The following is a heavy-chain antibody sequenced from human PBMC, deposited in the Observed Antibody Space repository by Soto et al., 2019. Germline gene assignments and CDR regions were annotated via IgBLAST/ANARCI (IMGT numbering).Heavy chain of an antibody. V-gene: IGHV3-74*01. Sequence: EVQLVESGGGLVQPGGSLRLSCAASGFTFSGSWMHWVRQAPGKGLVWVSRINGDGRGTSYADFVKGRVTISRDDAKNTLFLQMHGPGAEETAVYYFARVIFGSGTANDYWGQGTLVTVSS. CDR1: GFTFSGSW. CDR3: ARVIFGSGTANDY. J-gene: IGHJ4*02. CDR2: INGDGRGT. D-gene: IGHD3-10*01.